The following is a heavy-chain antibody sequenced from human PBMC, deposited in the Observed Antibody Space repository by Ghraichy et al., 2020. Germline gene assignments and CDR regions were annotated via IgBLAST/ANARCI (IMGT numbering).Heavy chain of an antibody. CDR2: INSDGSST. Sequence: GESLNISCAASGFTFSSYWMHWVRQAPGKGLVWVSRINSDGSSTSYADSVKGRFTISRDNAKNTLYLQMNSLRAEDTAVYYCARVLTKYYDFWSGYYDDAFDIWGQGTMVTVSS. CDR1: GFTFSSYW. CDR3: ARVLTKYYDFWSGYYDDAFDI. J-gene: IGHJ3*02. V-gene: IGHV3-74*01. D-gene: IGHD3-3*01.